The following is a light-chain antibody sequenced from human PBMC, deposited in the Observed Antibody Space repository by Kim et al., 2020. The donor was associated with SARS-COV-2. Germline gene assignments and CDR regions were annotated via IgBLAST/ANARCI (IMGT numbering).Light chain of an antibody. J-gene: IGKJ2*03. V-gene: IGKV1-39*01. Sequence: DIQMTQSPSSLSASVGDRVTITCRASQNIKSYLNWYQHKPGKAPKVLINASSSLYSGVPSRFSGRGSGTNFTLTITSLQPEDFATYYCQQAYSTPYSFGQGTNLEI. CDR2: ASS. CDR1: QNIKSY. CDR3: QQAYSTPYS.